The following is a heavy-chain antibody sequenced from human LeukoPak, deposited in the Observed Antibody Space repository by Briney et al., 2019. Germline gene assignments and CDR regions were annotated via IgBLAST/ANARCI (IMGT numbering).Heavy chain of an antibody. CDR3: ARGRHYGGNSGYFDY. Sequence: SETLSLTCAVYGGSFSGYYWSWIRQPPGKGLERIGEIIHSGSTNYNPSLKSRVTISVDTSKDQFSLKLSSVTAVDTAVYYCARGRHYGGNSGYFDYWGQGTLVTVSS. V-gene: IGHV4-34*01. CDR1: GGSFSGYY. CDR2: IIHSGST. D-gene: IGHD4-23*01. J-gene: IGHJ4*02.